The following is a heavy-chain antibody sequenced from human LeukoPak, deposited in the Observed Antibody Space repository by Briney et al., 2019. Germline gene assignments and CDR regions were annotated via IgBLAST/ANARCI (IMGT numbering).Heavy chain of an antibody. V-gene: IGHV3-23*01. CDR3: AKASRLLHGSGSYPGYFDY. CDR1: GFTFSSYA. Sequence: GGSLRLSCAASGFTFSSYAMSWVRQAPGKGLEWVLSISGSGDSTYYADSVKGRFTISRDDSKNTLYLQMNSLRAEDTAVYYCAKASRLLHGSGSYPGYFDYWGQGTLVRVSS. D-gene: IGHD3-10*01. J-gene: IGHJ4*02. CDR2: ISGSGDST.